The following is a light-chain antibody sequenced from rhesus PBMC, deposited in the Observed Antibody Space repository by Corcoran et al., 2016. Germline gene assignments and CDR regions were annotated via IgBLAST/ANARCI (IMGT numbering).Light chain of an antibody. CDR1: QGISNW. J-gene: IGKJ1*01. CDR3: QRHNSNPRT. Sequence: DIQMTQSPSSLSASVGDRVTITCQARQGISNWLAWYQQKPGKAPKLLIYAASSLQSGGPSRFSGIGSGTEFTLTISRLQPEDFATYYCQRHNSNPRTFGQGTKVEIK. CDR2: AAS. V-gene: IGKV1-33*02.